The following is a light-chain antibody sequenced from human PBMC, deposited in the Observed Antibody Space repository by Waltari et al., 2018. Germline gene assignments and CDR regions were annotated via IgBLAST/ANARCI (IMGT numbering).Light chain of an antibody. CDR3: HQYVSSPRT. CDR1: QSVSSSY. Sequence: EIVLTQSPATLSLSPGERATLSCRASQSVSSSYLAWYQHKPGQAPTLLIYDSSIRATGVPDRFSGTRSGTDFTLTISRLEPEDFAVYYCHQYVSSPRTFGQGSKLEIK. CDR2: DSS. J-gene: IGKJ2*01. V-gene: IGKV3-20*01.